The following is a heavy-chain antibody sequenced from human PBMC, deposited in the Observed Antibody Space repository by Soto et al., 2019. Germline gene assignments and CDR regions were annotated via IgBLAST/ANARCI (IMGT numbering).Heavy chain of an antibody. Sequence: EVHLLESGGGLVQPGGSLRLSCAASGFTFAGYSTMSWVRQAPGKGLEWVSSISGSGGSTYYADSVKGRFTISRDNSKNTLYLQLNALSGEYTAFYYCAKERGGFAGGWEHFDYWGQGAQVTVSS. V-gene: IGHV3-23*01. CDR2: ISGSGGST. D-gene: IGHD6-19*01. J-gene: IGHJ4*02. CDR1: GFTFAGYST. CDR3: AKERGGFAGGWEHFDY.